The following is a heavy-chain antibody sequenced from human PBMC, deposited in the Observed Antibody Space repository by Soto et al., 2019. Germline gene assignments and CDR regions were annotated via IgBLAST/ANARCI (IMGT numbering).Heavy chain of an antibody. V-gene: IGHV1-69*06. D-gene: IGHD2-2*01. Sequence: GASVKVSCKASGGTFSSYAISWVRQAPGQGLEWMGGIIPIFGTANYAQKFQGRVTITADKSTSTAYMELSSLRSEDTAVYYCARSACSSTSCYGGPNWFDPWGQGTLVTVSS. CDR2: IIPIFGTA. CDR1: GGTFSSYA. CDR3: ARSACSSTSCYGGPNWFDP. J-gene: IGHJ5*02.